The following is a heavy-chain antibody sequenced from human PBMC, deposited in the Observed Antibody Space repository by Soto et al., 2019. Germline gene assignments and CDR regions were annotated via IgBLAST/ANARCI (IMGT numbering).Heavy chain of an antibody. Sequence: GGSLRLSCAASGFTFSSYAMSWVRQAPGKGLEWVSAISGSGGSTYYADSVKGRFTISRDNSKNTLYLQMNSLRAEDTAVYYCAKARIGYSSGWYYFDYWGQGTLVTVSS. J-gene: IGHJ4*02. V-gene: IGHV3-23*01. CDR3: AKARIGYSSGWYYFDY. D-gene: IGHD6-19*01. CDR1: GFTFSSYA. CDR2: ISGSGGST.